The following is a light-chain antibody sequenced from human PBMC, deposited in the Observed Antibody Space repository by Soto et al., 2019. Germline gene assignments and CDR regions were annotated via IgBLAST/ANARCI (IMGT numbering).Light chain of an antibody. CDR3: QQYNNWPPLT. CDR2: GAS. V-gene: IGKV3-15*01. J-gene: IGKJ4*01. Sequence: EIVMTQSPATLSVSPGERATLSCRASQSVSSNLAWYQQKPGQAPRLLIYGASTRATGIPARFSGSGSGTEFTLTISSLQSEDFAVYXCQQYNNWPPLTFGGGTKVEIK. CDR1: QSVSSN.